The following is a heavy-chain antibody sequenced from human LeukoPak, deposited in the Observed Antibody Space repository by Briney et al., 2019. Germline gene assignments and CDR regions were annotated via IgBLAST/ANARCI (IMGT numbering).Heavy chain of an antibody. V-gene: IGHV1-69*13. D-gene: IGHD6-13*01. CDR3: AREAAAGTNNWFDP. CDR1: GGTFSSYA. CDR2: IIPIFGTA. Sequence: SVKVSCKASGGTFSSYAISWVRQAPGQGLEWMGGIIPIFGTANYAQKFQGRVTITADESTSTAYMELSSLRSEDTAVYYCAREAAAGTNNWFDPWGQGTLVTVSS. J-gene: IGHJ5*02.